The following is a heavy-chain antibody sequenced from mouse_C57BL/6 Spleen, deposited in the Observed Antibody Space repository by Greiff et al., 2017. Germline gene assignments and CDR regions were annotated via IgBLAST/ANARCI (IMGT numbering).Heavy chain of an antibody. V-gene: IGHV1-4*01. CDR3: ARSNDYDVFFDY. CDR1: GYTFTSYT. Sequence: QVQLKESGAELARPGASVQMSCKASGYTFTSYTMHWVKQRPGQGLEWIGYINPSSGYTKYNQKFKNKATLTADKSSSTAYMQLSSLTSEDSAVYYCARSNDYDVFFDYWGQGTTLTVSS. D-gene: IGHD2-4*01. J-gene: IGHJ2*01. CDR2: INPSSGYT.